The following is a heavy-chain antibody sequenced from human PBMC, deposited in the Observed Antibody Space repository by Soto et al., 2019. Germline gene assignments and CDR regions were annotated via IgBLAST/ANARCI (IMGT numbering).Heavy chain of an antibody. CDR2: IYYSGST. J-gene: IGHJ5*02. D-gene: IGHD2-2*01. CDR1: GGSISSGGYY. CDR3: ARSYCSSTSCIGDWFDP. V-gene: IGHV4-31*03. Sequence: QVQLQESGPGLVKPSQTLSLTCTVSGGSISSGGYYWSWIRQHPGKGLEWIGYIYYSGSTYYNPTLKGRVTISVDTSKNQFSLKLSSVTAADTAVYYCARSYCSSTSCIGDWFDPWGQGTLVTVSS.